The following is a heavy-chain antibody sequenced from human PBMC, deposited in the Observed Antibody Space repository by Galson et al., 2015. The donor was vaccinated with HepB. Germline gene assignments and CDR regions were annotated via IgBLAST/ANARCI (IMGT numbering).Heavy chain of an antibody. Sequence: SLRLSCAASGFTFSDYYMSWIRQAPGKGLEWVSYISSSSSYTNYADSVKGRFTISRDNAKNSLYLQMNSLRAEDTAVYYCAKDFPESSIVATTYYFDYWGQGTLVTVSS. CDR3: AKDFPESSIVATTYYFDY. V-gene: IGHV3-11*06. CDR1: GFTFSDYY. J-gene: IGHJ4*02. CDR2: ISSSSSYT. D-gene: IGHD5-12*01.